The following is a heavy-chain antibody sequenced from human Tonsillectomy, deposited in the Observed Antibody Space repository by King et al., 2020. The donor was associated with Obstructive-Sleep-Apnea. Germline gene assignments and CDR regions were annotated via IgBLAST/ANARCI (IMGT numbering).Heavy chain of an antibody. CDR1: GFTFSDYA. Sequence: VQLVESGGGVVRPGRSLRLSCVALGFTFSDYALHWVRQAPGKGLEWVAVISPGGSIKNYADSVKGRFTVSRDNSNNTVFLQMNSLRLEDTAVYFCAKDRWVGQVWLQDYWGQGTLVTVSS. V-gene: IGHV3-30*18. CDR3: AKDRWVGQVWLQDY. D-gene: IGHD5-18*01. CDR2: ISPGGSIK. J-gene: IGHJ4*02.